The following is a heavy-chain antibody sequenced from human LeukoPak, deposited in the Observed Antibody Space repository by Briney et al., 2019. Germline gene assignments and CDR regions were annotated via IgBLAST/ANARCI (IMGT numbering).Heavy chain of an antibody. V-gene: IGHV3-74*01. D-gene: IGHD3-22*01. Sequence: GGSLRLSCAASVLTFSALWMHWVRQAPGKGVVWVSRINSDSSSTTYAYYVKGRFTVFRDNAKNTLYLQMESLRAEDSAVYDGARGLVHDTSGYYSDYWGQGILVTVSS. J-gene: IGHJ4*02. CDR3: ARGLVHDTSGYYSDY. CDR2: INSDSSST. CDR1: VLTFSALW.